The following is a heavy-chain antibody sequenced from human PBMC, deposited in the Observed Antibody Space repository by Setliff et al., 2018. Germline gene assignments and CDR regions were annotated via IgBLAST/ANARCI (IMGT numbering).Heavy chain of an antibody. V-gene: IGHV1-69*05. Sequence: SVKVSCKASGYPFISYDINWVRQAPGQGLEWMGGIIPLFGTTNYAQEFRGRVTITTDESTNTAYMELSSLRSEDTAMYYCAREKVVVVSATSYHYYMDVWGKGTTVTVSS. CDR1: GYPFISYD. CDR2: IIPLFGTT. D-gene: IGHD2-15*01. J-gene: IGHJ6*03. CDR3: AREKVVVVSATSYHYYMDV.